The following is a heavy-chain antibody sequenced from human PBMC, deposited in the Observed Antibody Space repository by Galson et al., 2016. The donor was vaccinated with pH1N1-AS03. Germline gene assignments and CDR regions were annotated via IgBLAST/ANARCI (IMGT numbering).Heavy chain of an antibody. CDR2: IIIGRGLPP. V-gene: IGHV4-34*12. J-gene: IGHJ4*02. Sequence: SETLSLTCTVSRGSFGGAYRTWIRQPPGKGLEWIGEIIIGRGLPPTYTPSLKRRVTISIDTSRGELSLKLRSVTAADTGVYYCARRPTGIDYWGQGVQVTVSS. CDR3: ARRPTGIDY. CDR1: RGSFGGAY. D-gene: IGHD3-10*01.